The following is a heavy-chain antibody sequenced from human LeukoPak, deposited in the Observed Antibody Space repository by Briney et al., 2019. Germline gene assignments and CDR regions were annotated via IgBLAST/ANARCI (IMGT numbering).Heavy chain of an antibody. Sequence: PSETLSLTCTVSGGSISSHYWSWIRQPPGKGQEWIGYIHSSGNTYYNPSLQNRLIISRDTNEDPLSLTLTSVTAADTAVYFCASGYGSGWLDSWGQGTQVTVSS. J-gene: IGHJ5*01. CDR2: IHSSGNT. CDR1: GGSISSHY. V-gene: IGHV4-59*06. D-gene: IGHD5-12*01. CDR3: ASGYGSGWLDS.